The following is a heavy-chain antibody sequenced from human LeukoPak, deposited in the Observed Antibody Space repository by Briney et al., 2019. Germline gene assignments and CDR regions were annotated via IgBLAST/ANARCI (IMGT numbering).Heavy chain of an antibody. V-gene: IGHV1-2*02. D-gene: IGHD7-27*01. CDR3: ARGLHWDPHFDY. Sequence: ASVKVSCKASGFTFTAYHMHWVRQAPGQGLEWMGWINPNSGGTNYAQKFQGRVTMTRDTSISTAYMELSGLRSDDTAVFYCARGLHWDPHFDYWGQGTLVTVSS. CDR2: INPNSGGT. CDR1: GFTFTAYH. J-gene: IGHJ4*02.